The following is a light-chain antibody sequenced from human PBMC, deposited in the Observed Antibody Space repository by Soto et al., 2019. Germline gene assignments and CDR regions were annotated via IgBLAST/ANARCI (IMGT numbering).Light chain of an antibody. J-gene: IGKJ5*01. CDR2: AAS. V-gene: IGKV1-8*01. CDR1: QGISSY. Sequence: AIRMTQSPSSFSASTGDRVTITCRASQGISSYLAWYQQKPGKAPKLLIYAASTLQSGVPSRFSGSGSGTDFTLTISCLQSEDFATYYCHQYYSYTITFGQRTRLEI. CDR3: HQYYSYTIT.